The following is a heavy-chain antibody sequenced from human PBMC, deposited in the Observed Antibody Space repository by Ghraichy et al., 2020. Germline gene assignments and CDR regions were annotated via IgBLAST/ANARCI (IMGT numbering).Heavy chain of an antibody. CDR3: ARDYNWNQAYDAFDI. Sequence: GGSLRLSCAASGFTFSTYGMNWVRQPPGKGLEWVSSVSGGSTSIYYADSVKGRFTISRDNAKNSLYLQMSSLRAEDTAVYYCARDYNWNQAYDAFDIWGLRTMVPVSS. V-gene: IGHV3-21*01. D-gene: IGHD1-20*01. J-gene: IGHJ3*02. CDR1: GFTFSTYG. CDR2: VSGGSTSI.